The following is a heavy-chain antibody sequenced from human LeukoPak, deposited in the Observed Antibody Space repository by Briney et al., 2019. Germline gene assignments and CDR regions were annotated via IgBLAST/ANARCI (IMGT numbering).Heavy chain of an antibody. CDR1: GYTFTSYY. CDR2: INPSGGST. Sequence: ASVKVSCQASGYTFTSYYMHWVRQAPGQGLECMGIINPSGGSTSYAQKFQGRVTMTRDTSTSTVYMELSSLRSEDTAVYYCAIPALAAAGTQYYYGMDVWGQGTTVTVSS. CDR3: AIPALAAAGTQYYYGMDV. D-gene: IGHD6-13*01. J-gene: IGHJ6*02. V-gene: IGHV1-46*01.